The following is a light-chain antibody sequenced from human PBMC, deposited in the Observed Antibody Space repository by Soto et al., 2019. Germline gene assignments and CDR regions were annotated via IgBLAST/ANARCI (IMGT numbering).Light chain of an antibody. J-gene: IGLJ1*01. CDR1: SSDVGAYNF. CDR3: SSYTSSNTPYV. CDR2: EVT. Sequence: QSARTQPAAVSGSPGQSITISCTGSSSDVGAYNFVSWYQHHPGKAPKLILYEVTTHPSGVSSRFSGSKSGNTASLTISGLQADDEANYYCSSYTSSNTPYVFGTGTKVTV. V-gene: IGLV2-14*01.